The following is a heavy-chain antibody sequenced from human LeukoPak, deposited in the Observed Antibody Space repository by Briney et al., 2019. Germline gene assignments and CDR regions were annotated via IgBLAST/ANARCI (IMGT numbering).Heavy chain of an antibody. D-gene: IGHD6-13*01. V-gene: IGHV3-66*01. CDR3: AREAGIAAAGTRLYYFDY. J-gene: IGHJ4*02. CDR1: GFTVSSNY. CDR2: IYGGGST. Sequence: PGGSLRLSCAASGFTVSSNYMSWVRQAPGKGLEWVSVIYGGGSTYYADSVKGRFTISRDNSKNTLYLQMNSLRAEDTAVYYCAREAGIAAAGTRLYYFDYWGQGTLVTVSS.